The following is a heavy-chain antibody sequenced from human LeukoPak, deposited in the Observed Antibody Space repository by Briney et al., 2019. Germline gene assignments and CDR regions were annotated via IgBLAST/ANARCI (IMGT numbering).Heavy chain of an antibody. D-gene: IGHD2/OR15-2a*01. CDR2: INADGGRT. J-gene: IGHJ6*02. CDR3: ATWAFYHGMDV. Sequence: QAGGSLRLSCVASGFTFDGYAMHWVRQAPGKGLEWVSLINADGGRTYYADSVNGRFTISRDNSKNSLYLQMNSLRSEDSAVYYCATWAFYHGMDVWGQGITVIVSS. V-gene: IGHV3-43*02. CDR1: GFTFDGYA.